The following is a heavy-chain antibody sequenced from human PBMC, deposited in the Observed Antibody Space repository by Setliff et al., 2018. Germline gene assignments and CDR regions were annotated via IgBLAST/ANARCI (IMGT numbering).Heavy chain of an antibody. CDR2: ISRSGTT. CDR3: ARDQYSSGWYGAPESYFDC. V-gene: IGHV4-59*01. Sequence: SETLSLTCSVSGGSISRSYWTWIRQAPGKGMEWIGYISRSGTTNYNPSLKSRLSMSVDTSKNQFSLNLSSVTAADTAVYYCARDQYSSGWYGAPESYFDCWGQGILVTVSS. J-gene: IGHJ4*02. D-gene: IGHD6-19*01. CDR1: GGSISRSY.